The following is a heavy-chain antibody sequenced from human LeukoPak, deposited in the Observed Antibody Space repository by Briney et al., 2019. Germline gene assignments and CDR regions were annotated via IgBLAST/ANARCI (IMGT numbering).Heavy chain of an antibody. CDR3: ARSSSWSLYYYYYYMDV. CDR1: GGSFSGYY. CDR2: INHSGST. Sequence: MASETLSFTCAVYGGSFSGYYWSWIRQPPGKGLEWIGEINHSGSTNYNPSLKSRVTISVDTSKNQFSLKLSSVTAADTAVYYCARSSSWSLYYYYYYMDVWGKGTTVTVSS. D-gene: IGHD6-6*01. V-gene: IGHV4-34*01. J-gene: IGHJ6*03.